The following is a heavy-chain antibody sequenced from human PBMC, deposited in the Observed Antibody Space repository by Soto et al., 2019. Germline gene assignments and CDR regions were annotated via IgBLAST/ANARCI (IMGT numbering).Heavy chain of an antibody. CDR1: EFTFSGRS. Sequence: EVQLVESGGGLVQPGGSLRLSCAASEFTFSGRSVHWVRQAPGKGLVWVSGIDKVGTESTYADSVKGRFTSSRDNAMNTVDLQMNCLGVEDTAVYYCARGCFGPDVWGKGTTVTVSS. J-gene: IGHJ6*03. CDR3: ARGCFGPDV. D-gene: IGHD3-10*01. V-gene: IGHV3-74*01. CDR2: IDKVGTES.